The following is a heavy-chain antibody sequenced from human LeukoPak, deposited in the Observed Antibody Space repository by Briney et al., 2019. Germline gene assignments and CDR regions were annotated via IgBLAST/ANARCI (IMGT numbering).Heavy chain of an antibody. J-gene: IGHJ4*02. CDR2: ISWNSGSI. CDR3: ARSGGNDDY. D-gene: IGHD4-23*01. CDR1: GFTFSSYS. Sequence: GGSLRLSCAASGFTFSSYSMNWVRQAPGKGLEWVSGISWNSGSIGYADSVKGRFTISRDNAKNSLYLQMNSLRDEDTAVYYCARSGGNDDYWGQGTLVTVSS. V-gene: IGHV3-48*02.